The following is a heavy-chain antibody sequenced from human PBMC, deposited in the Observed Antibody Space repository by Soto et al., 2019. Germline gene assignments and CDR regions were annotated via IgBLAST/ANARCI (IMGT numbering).Heavy chain of an antibody. D-gene: IGHD1-1*01. V-gene: IGHV3-11*01. Sequence: QVQLVESGGGLVKPGEFLRVSCTASGFSFGDYYMSWIRQAPGKGLEWISYISHNSDSFYYADSVKGRFTVSRDNSKNSLFLQMDNLRAEDTAVYYCAREDLCTTGTCLLLRRKTNYFDYWGPGTQVTVSS. CDR2: ISHNSDSF. CDR3: AREDLCTTGTCLLLRRKTNYFDY. J-gene: IGHJ4*02. CDR1: GFSFGDYY.